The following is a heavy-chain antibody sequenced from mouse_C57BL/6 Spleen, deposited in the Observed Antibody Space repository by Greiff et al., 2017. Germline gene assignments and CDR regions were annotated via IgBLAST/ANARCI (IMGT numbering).Heavy chain of an antibody. CDR3: TVGYYDYWYFDV. D-gene: IGHD2-4*01. CDR2: IRLKSDNYAT. Sequence: EVNLVESGGGLVQPGGSMKLSCVASGFTFSNYWMNWVRQSPEKGLEWVAQIRLKSDNYATHYAESVKGRFTISRDDSKSSVYLQMNNLRAEDTGIYYCTVGYYDYWYFDVWGTGTTVTVSS. J-gene: IGHJ1*03. CDR1: GFTFSNYW. V-gene: IGHV6-3*01.